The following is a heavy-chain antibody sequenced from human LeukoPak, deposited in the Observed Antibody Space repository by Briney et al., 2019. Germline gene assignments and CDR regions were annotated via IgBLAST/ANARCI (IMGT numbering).Heavy chain of an antibody. V-gene: IGHV3-15*01. Sequence: GGSLRLSCAASGFTFSNAWMSWVRQAPGKGLEWVGRIKSKTDGGTTDYAAPVKGRFTISRDDSKNTLYLQMNSLITEDTAVYYCTTDLLLSSVTTLDFDYWGQGTLVTVSS. CDR2: IKSKTDGGTT. J-gene: IGHJ4*02. CDR1: GFTFSNAW. CDR3: TTDLLLSSVTTLDFDY. D-gene: IGHD4-17*01.